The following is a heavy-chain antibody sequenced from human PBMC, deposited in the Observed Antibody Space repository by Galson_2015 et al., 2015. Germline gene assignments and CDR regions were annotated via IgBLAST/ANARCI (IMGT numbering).Heavy chain of an antibody. V-gene: IGHV1-46*01. CDR1: GYTFTSYY. J-gene: IGHJ6*02. CDR3: AGWPYPTVERDYYYYGMDV. Sequence: SVKVSCKASGYTFTSYYMHWVRQAPGQGLEWMGIINPSGGSTSYAQKFQGRVTMTRDTSKNQFSLKLSSVTAADTAVYYCAGWPYPTVERDYYYYGMDVWGQGTTVTVSS. D-gene: IGHD1-1*01. CDR2: INPSGGST.